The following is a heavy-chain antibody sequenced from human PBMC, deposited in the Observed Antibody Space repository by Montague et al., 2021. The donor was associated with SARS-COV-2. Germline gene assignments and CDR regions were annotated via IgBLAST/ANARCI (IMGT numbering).Heavy chain of an antibody. CDR1: GASISSSY. Sequence: SETLSLTCTVSGASISSSYWGWIRQTAGKGLGWIWRIDISWSPKYNPSLKSRVTMSLYTSKNQFSLKVNSVTVADTAMYFCARDGRRLYTYGSLDYWGQGILVTVSS. CDR2: IDISWSP. D-gene: IGHD5-18*01. CDR3: ARDGRRLYTYGSLDY. J-gene: IGHJ4*02. V-gene: IGHV4-4*07.